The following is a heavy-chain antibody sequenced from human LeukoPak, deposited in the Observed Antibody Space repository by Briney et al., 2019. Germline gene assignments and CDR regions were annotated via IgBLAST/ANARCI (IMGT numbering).Heavy chain of an antibody. J-gene: IGHJ4*02. Sequence: ASVRVSCEASGYTFTAYDINWVRQATGQGLEWMGWMNPDTGDTGYAQKFQGRVIMTRDTSIDTAYMELSGLTSEDTAVYYCTRGSLSGSSRDYWGQGALVTVSS. D-gene: IGHD1-26*01. V-gene: IGHV1-8*01. CDR2: MNPDTGDT. CDR3: TRGSLSGSSRDY. CDR1: GYTFTAYD.